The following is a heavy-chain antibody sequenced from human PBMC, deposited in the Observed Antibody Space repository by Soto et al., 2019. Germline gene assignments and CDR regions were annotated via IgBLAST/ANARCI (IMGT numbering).Heavy chain of an antibody. Sequence: GESLKISCKGSGYSFTNYWIGWVRQMPGKGLEWMGIIYPGDSDARYSPSFQGQVTISTDKSMNTAYLQWSSLKASDTAMYYCARSSNYYGGSDYWGQGTLVTVSS. CDR3: ARSSNYYGGSDY. CDR1: GYSFTNYW. CDR2: IYPGDSDA. D-gene: IGHD4-4*01. J-gene: IGHJ4*02. V-gene: IGHV5-51*01.